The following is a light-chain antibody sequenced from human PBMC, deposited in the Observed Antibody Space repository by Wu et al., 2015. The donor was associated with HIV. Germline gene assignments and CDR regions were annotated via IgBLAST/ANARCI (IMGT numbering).Light chain of an antibody. CDR3: HQHGSSPRT. V-gene: IGKV3D-20*01. CDR2: DAS. J-gene: IGKJ1*01. Sequence: EIVLTQSPGTLSLSPGERATLSCGASQSVSSSSLAWYQQKPGLAPRLLMYDASTRATGIPDRFSGSGSGTDFTLTISRLEPEDFAVYYCHQHGSSPRTFGQGTKVEIK. CDR1: QSVSSSS.